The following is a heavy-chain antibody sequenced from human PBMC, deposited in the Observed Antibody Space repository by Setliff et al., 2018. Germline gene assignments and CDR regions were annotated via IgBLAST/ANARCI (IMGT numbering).Heavy chain of an antibody. D-gene: IGHD1-1*01. Sequence: AGGSLRLSCAASGFTFSTYRMHWVRQAPGKGLEWVAVIWDDGGNKYHADSVKGRFTISRDNAKNTLYLQMNSLRAEDTAVYYCARGPWKHSAYYYYYYMDVWGKGTTVTVSS. J-gene: IGHJ6*03. CDR2: IWDDGGNK. CDR3: ARGPWKHSAYYYYYYMDV. V-gene: IGHV3-33*08. CDR1: GFTFSTYR.